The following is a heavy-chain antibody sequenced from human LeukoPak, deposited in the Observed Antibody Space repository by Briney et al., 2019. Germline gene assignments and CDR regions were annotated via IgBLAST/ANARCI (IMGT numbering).Heavy chain of an antibody. CDR3: ARTYSRESGYDFVFHY. V-gene: IGHV3-33*01. Sequence: GGSLRLSCAASGFTFSSYGMHWVRQAPGKGLEWVAAISYDGKNIHYVDSVKGRFTISRGSSKSTVYLQMNSLRAEDTAVYYCARTYSRESGYDFVFHYWGQGTLVTVSS. CDR2: ISYDGKNI. CDR1: GFTFSSYG. J-gene: IGHJ4*02. D-gene: IGHD5-12*01.